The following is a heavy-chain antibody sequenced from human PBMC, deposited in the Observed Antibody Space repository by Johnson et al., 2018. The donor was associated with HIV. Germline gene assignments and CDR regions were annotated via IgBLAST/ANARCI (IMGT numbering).Heavy chain of an antibody. V-gene: IGHV3-13*01. CDR2: IGTAGDT. D-gene: IGHD2-2*01. CDR1: GFTFSSYD. J-gene: IGHJ3*02. Sequence: VQLVESGGGLVQPGGSLRLSCAASGFTFSSYDMHWVRQATGKGLEWVSAIGTAGDTYYPGSVKGRFTISRENAKNSLYLQMNSLRVEDTALYYCAKDGDDGDEADGTKGAFDIWGQGTMVTVSS. CDR3: AKDGDDGDEADGTKGAFDI.